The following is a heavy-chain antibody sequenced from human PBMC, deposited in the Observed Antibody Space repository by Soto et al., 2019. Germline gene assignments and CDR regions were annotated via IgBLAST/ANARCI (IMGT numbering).Heavy chain of an antibody. V-gene: IGHV1-46*03. D-gene: IGHD3-16*01. Sequence: QVQLVQSGAEVKKPGASVKVSCKTSGYTFTTYYIHCVRQAPGQGLEWMGILNPSGGSTTFAQKFQGRVTMTSDTSTSTVYMELSRLRSEDTAVYYCASRGSSVYFHYWGQGTPVTVSS. CDR1: GYTFTTYY. CDR3: ASRGSSVYFHY. CDR2: LNPSGGST. J-gene: IGHJ4*02.